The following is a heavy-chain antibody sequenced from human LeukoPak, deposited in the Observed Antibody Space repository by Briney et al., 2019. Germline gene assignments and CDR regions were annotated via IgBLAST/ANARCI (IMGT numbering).Heavy chain of an antibody. V-gene: IGHV3-30*02. Sequence: GGSLRLSCAASGFTFSTYGMHWVRQAPGKGLEWVAFIRYDGSTKYYTDSVKGRFTVSRDNSKSTLYLQMNTLRTEDTAVYYCAKEGRPPRADDHSNYLFGDYWGQGTLVTVSS. CDR2: IRYDGSTK. CDR3: AKEGRPPRADDHSNYLFGDY. J-gene: IGHJ4*02. CDR1: GFTFSTYG. D-gene: IGHD4-11*01.